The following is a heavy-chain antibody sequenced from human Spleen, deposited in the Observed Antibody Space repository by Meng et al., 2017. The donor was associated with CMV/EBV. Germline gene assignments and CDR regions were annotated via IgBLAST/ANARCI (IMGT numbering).Heavy chain of an antibody. V-gene: IGHV3-48*03. Sequence: GESLKISCAASGFIFSSYEMNWVRQAPGKGLEWVSSISSSGSTIYYADSVKGRFTISRDNAENSLYLQMNSLRAEDTAVYYCVRDDRTGYFYYGMDVWGQGTTVTVSS. CDR3: VRDDRTGYFYYGMDV. D-gene: IGHD1-14*01. CDR2: ISSSGSTI. J-gene: IGHJ6*02. CDR1: GFIFSSYE.